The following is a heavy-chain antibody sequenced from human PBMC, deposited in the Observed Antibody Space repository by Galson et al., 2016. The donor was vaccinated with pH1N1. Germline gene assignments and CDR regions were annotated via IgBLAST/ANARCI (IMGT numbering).Heavy chain of an antibody. J-gene: IGHJ4*02. CDR1: EFTFSDYW. D-gene: IGHD1-26*01. Sequence: SLRLSCAGSEFTFSDYWMHWVRQAPGKGLVWVSRINPDATITTYADSVKGRFSISRDNAKNTAYLQMNSLRVDDTAVYYCVRFFSGSREFWGQGSLVTVSS. CDR2: INPDATIT. CDR3: VRFFSGSREF. V-gene: IGHV3-74*03.